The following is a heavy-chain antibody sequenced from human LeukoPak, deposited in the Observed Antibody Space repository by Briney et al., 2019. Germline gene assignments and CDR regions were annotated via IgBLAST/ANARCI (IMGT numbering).Heavy chain of an antibody. CDR3: ARFGVVSRYYYYYYMDV. CDR2: IIPIFGTA. D-gene: IGHD3-3*01. V-gene: IGHV1-69*06. CDR1: GGTFGSYV. Sequence: ASVKVCCKASGGTFGSYVISWVRQAPGPGLEWMGGIIPIFGTANYAQKFQGRVTITADKSTSTAYMELSSLRSEDTAVHYCARFGVVSRYYYYYYMDVWGKGTTVTVSS. J-gene: IGHJ6*03.